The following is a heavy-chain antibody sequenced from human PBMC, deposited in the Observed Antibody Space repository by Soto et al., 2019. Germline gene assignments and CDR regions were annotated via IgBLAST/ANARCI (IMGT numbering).Heavy chain of an antibody. CDR2: ISWHSGTI. Sequence: GGSLRLSCAASGFSFRNYAMHWVRRAPGKGPEWVSGISWHSGTIGYADSVRGRFTISRDNAKNSLYLQMNSLRPEDTALYFFVKEKLYSNYEYYFDYWGQGTLVTVSS. J-gene: IGHJ4*02. D-gene: IGHD4-4*01. V-gene: IGHV3-9*01. CDR1: GFSFRNYA. CDR3: VKEKLYSNYEYYFDY.